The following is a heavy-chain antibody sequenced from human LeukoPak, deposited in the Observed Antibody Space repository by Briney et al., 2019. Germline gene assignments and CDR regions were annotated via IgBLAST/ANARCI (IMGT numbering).Heavy chain of an antibody. CDR2: INSDGSST. V-gene: IGHV3-74*01. D-gene: IGHD3-9*01. J-gene: IGHJ4*02. CDR1: GFTFSDYW. Sequence: GGSLRLSCAASGFTFSDYWMHWVRQGPGKGLMWVSRINSDGSSTTYADSLKGRFTISRDNARKTLYLQMNSLRAEDTAVYYCARVEDYDILTGYDYWGQGTLVTVSS. CDR3: ARVEDYDILTGYDY.